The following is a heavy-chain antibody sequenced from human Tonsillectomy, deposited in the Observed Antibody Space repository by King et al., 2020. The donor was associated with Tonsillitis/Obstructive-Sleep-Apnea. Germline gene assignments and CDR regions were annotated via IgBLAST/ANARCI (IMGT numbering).Heavy chain of an antibody. D-gene: IGHD3-22*01. CDR1: GYSFTNYW. CDR3: ARDSRSVVDNWYFDL. Sequence: EFQLVQSGGEVGKPGESLKISCQASGYSFTNYWIGWVRQLPGKGLEWMGIIYPDDSDSRYSPSFQGQVTFSADKSINTVYLQWRSLKTSDTAMYFCARDSRSVVDNWYFDLWGRGTLVTVSS. V-gene: IGHV5-51*03. J-gene: IGHJ2*01. CDR2: IYPDDSDS.